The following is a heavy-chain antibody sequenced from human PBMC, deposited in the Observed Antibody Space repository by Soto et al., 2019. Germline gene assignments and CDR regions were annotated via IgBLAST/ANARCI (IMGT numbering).Heavy chain of an antibody. V-gene: IGHV1-2*02. J-gene: IGHJ4*02. D-gene: IGHD2-15*01. CDR1: GYTVTGYY. Sequence: QVPLVQSGAEVKKPGASVRVSCKASGYTVTGYYMHWVRQAPGQGLEWIGWIKPHSGGTKYAQKFQGRVSMTRDTSITTVYMELSRLRSDDTAVYYCTRVGVVAPTLMDYWGQGTLVTVSS. CDR2: IKPHSGGT. CDR3: TRVGVVAPTLMDY.